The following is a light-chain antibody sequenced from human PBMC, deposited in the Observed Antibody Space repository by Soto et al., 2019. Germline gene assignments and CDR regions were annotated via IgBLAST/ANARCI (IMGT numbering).Light chain of an antibody. V-gene: IGKV4-1*01. CDR3: QQYYSTTWT. Sequence: DIQMTQSPSSLSASVGDRLTITCRASQSIDNNLNWYQQKPGKAPKLLIYWASTRESGVPDRFSGSGSGTDFTLTISSLQAEDVAVYYCQQYYSTTWTFGQGTRLEIK. CDR2: WAS. J-gene: IGKJ5*01. CDR1: QSIDNN.